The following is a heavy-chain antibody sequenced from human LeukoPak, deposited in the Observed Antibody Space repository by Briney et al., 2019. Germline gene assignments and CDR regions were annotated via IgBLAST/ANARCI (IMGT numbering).Heavy chain of an antibody. J-gene: IGHJ4*02. D-gene: IGHD3-10*01. V-gene: IGHV3-9*01. CDR2: ISWNSAST. CDR1: GFTFSSYG. CDR3: ATRSGSFAFDY. Sequence: GRSLRLSCAASGFTFSSYGMHWVRQAPGKGLEWVSGISWNSASTAYADSVKGRFTISRDNAKNSLYLQMNSLRPEDTALYFCATRSGSFAFDYWGQGTLVTVSS.